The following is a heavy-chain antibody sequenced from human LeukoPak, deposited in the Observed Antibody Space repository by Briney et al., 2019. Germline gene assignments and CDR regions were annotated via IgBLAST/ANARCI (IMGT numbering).Heavy chain of an antibody. CDR3: ARGRNSGWYEFVGQFDY. CDR1: GFIFSRYS. J-gene: IGHJ4*02. CDR2: ISSSSSYI. V-gene: IGHV3-21*01. Sequence: GGSLRLSCVGSGFIFSRYSMNWVRQAPGKGLEWVSSISSSSSYIYYADSVKGRFTISRDNAKNSLYLQMNSLGAEDTSVYYCARGRNSGWYEFVGQFDYWGQGTLVTVSS. D-gene: IGHD6-19*01.